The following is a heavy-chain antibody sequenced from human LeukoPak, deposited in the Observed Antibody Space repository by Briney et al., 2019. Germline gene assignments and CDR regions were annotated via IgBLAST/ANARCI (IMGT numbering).Heavy chain of an antibody. CDR2: IYTSGNT. CDR1: GVSISSGSYY. Sequence: SQTLSLTCTVSGVSISSGSYYWSWLRPPAGKGLEWIVCIYTSGNTNYNPSLKSRVTISVDTSKNQFSLKLSSVTAADTAVYYCARFLTRFDPWGQGSLVTVSS. J-gene: IGHJ5*02. D-gene: IGHD2/OR15-2a*01. CDR3: ARFLTRFDP. V-gene: IGHV4-61*02.